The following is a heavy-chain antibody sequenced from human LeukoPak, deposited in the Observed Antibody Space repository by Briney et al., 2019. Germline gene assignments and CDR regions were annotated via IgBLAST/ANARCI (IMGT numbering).Heavy chain of an antibody. Sequence: SGPTLVKPTQTLTLTRTFSGFSLSTSGVGVGWIRQPPGKALEWLALIYWNDDKHYSPSLKNRLTITRDTSKNQVVLTMTNMDPVDTATYYCAHTSSSTIFGVLIKDYYMAVWGKGTTVTVSS. J-gene: IGHJ6*03. D-gene: IGHD3-3*01. V-gene: IGHV2-5*01. CDR2: IYWNDDK. CDR1: GFSLSTSGVG. CDR3: AHTSSSTIFGVLIKDYYMAV.